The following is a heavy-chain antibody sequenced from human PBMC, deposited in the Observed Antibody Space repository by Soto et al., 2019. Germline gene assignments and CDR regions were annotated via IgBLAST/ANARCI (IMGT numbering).Heavy chain of an antibody. CDR1: GFTFSSYA. CDR2: ISGSGGST. CDR3: AKEEGDIVVVPAAMNDY. D-gene: IGHD2-2*01. J-gene: IGHJ4*02. V-gene: IGHV3-23*01. Sequence: GGSLRLSCAASGFTFSSYAMSWVRQAPGKGLEWVSAISGSGGSTYYADSVKGRFTISRDNSKNTLYLQMNSLRAEDTAVYYCAKEEGDIVVVPAAMNDYWGQGTLVTVSS.